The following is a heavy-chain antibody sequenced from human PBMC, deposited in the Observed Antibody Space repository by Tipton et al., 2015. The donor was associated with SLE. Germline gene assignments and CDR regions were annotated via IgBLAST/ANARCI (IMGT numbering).Heavy chain of an antibody. D-gene: IGHD6-19*01. CDR1: GGSFSGYY. V-gene: IGHV4-34*01. Sequence: TLSLTCALYGGSFSGYYWSWIRQPPGKGLEWIGEINHGGSTNYNPSLKSRVTKSVDTSKNQFSLKLSSVTAADTAVYYCARGLGSYSSGWRYYYYYMDVWGKGTTVTVSS. CDR2: INHGGST. CDR3: ARGLGSYSSGWRYYYYYMDV. J-gene: IGHJ6*03.